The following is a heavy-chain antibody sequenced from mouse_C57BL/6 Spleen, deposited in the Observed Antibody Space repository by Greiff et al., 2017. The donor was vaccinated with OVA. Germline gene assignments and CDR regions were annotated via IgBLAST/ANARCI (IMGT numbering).Heavy chain of an antibody. CDR3: ARKEVYYGYDGAMDY. CDR2: IWSGGST. CDR1: GFSLTSYG. V-gene: IGHV2-2*01. Sequence: VKVEESGPGLVQPSQSLSITCTVSGFSLTSYGVHWVRQSPGKGLEWLGVIWSGGSTDYNAAFISRLSISKDNSKSQVFFKMNSLQADDTAIYYCARKEVYYGYDGAMDYWGQGTSVTVSS. D-gene: IGHD2-2*01. J-gene: IGHJ4*01.